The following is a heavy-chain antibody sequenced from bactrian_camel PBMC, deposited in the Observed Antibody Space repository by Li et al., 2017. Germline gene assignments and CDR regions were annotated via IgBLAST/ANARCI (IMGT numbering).Heavy chain of an antibody. CDR1: GSTYSRRC. CDR3: AADPRFSYCTQDYFTNTRDFNY. CDR2: ADADRRT. V-gene: IGHV3S53*01. Sequence: HVQLVESGGGSVQSGGSLRLSCAFSGSTYSRRCMAWFRQAPGKGREAVAAADADRRTIYGDFVEGRFTIDRDNARNILYLRMHDLKPEDTAMYYCAADPRFSYCTQDYFTNTRDFNYWGQGTQVTVS. J-gene: IGHJ6*01. D-gene: IGHD3*01.